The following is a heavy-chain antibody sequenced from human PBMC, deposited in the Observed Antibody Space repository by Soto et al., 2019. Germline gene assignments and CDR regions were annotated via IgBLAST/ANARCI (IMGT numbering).Heavy chain of an antibody. CDR3: AKELHSSSGWSQVIY. CDR2: ISCDGINK. J-gene: IGHJ4*02. V-gene: IGHV3-30*04. D-gene: IGHD6-19*01. Sequence: PGGSLRLSCAASGFTFSDNAMHWVRQAPGKGVEWVAVISCDGINKDYADSVKGRFTISRDNSKNTLYLQMNSLRAEDTAVYYCAKELHSSSGWSQVIYWGQGTLVTVSS. CDR1: GFTFSDNA.